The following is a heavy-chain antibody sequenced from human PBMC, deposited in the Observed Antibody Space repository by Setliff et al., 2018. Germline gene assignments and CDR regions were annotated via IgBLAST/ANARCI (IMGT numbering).Heavy chain of an antibody. Sequence: SETLSLTCIVSGASISSDGYYWSWIRQHPGKGLEWIGYIYYSGSTYYNPSLKSRLIITRDTSKNQISLKLTSVTAADTAVYYCGRGFSRIEGWGNWFDPWGQGILVTVSS. CDR3: GRGFSRIEGWGNWFDP. V-gene: IGHV4-30-4*08. CDR1: GASISSDGYY. J-gene: IGHJ5*02. CDR2: IYYSGST. D-gene: IGHD2-15*01.